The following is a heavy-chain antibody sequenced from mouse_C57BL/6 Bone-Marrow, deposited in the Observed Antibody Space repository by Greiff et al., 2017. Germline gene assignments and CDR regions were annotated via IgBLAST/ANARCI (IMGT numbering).Heavy chain of an antibody. J-gene: IGHJ4*01. CDR2: IDPENGDT. V-gene: IGHV14-4*01. CDR1: GFNIKDDY. Sequence: EVQLQQSGAELVRPGASVKLSCTASGFNIKDDYMHWVKQRPEQGLEWIGWIDPENGDTEYASKFQGKATITADTSSNTAYLQLSSLTSEDTAVYYCTPTLRWLRRDAMDYWGQGTSVTVSS. CDR3: TPTLRWLRRDAMDY. D-gene: IGHD2-2*01.